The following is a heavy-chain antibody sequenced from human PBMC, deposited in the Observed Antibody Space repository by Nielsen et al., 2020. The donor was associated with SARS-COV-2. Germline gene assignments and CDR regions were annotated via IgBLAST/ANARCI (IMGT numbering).Heavy chain of an antibody. CDR2: ISWNSGSI. J-gene: IGHJ4*02. CDR3: AKDNYLGAFDY. Sequence: GGSLRLSCAASGFTFNSYAMSWVRQAPGKGLEWVSGISWNSGSIGYADSVKGRFTISRDNAKNSLYLQMNSLRAEDTALYYCAKDNYLGAFDYWGQGTLVTVSS. V-gene: IGHV3-9*01. D-gene: IGHD1-26*01. CDR1: GFTFNSYA.